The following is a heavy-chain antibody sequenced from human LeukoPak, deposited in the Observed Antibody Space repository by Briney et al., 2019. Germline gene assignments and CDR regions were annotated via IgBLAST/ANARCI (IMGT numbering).Heavy chain of an antibody. CDR3: ARGGPAPHRITLIVVASSTDAFDI. D-gene: IGHD3-22*01. V-gene: IGHV1-18*01. Sequence: GASVKVSCKASGYTFTSYGISWVRQAPGQGLEWMGWISAYNGDTNYEQKLQGRVTMTTNTSTSTAYMELRSLRSDDTAVYYCARGGPAPHRITLIVVASSTDAFDIWGQGTMVTVSS. CDR2: ISAYNGDT. CDR1: GYTFTSYG. J-gene: IGHJ3*02.